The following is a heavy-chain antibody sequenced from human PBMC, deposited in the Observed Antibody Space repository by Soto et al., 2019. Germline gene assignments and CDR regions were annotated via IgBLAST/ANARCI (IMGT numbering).Heavy chain of an antibody. J-gene: IGHJ5*02. CDR3: ARGSVLEWLSLPP. CDR1: GYTFTSYD. CDR2: MNPNRGNT. D-gene: IGHD3-3*01. V-gene: IGHV1-8*01. Sequence: QVQLVQSGAEVKKPGASVKVSCKASGYTFTSYDINCVRQATGQGLEWMGWMNPNRGNTGYAQKYQGRVTMTRNTSISTAYMELSSLRSEDTAVYYCARGSVLEWLSLPPWGQGTLVTVSS.